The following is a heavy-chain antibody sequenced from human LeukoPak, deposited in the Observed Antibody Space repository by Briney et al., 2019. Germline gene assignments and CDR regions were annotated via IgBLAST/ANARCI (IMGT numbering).Heavy chain of an antibody. CDR1: GGSISSGGYY. CDR2: IYYSGST. D-gene: IGHD3-3*01. Sequence: PSQTLSLTCTVSGGSISSGGYYWSWIRQPPGKGLEWIGYIYYSGSTNYNPSLKSRVTISVDTSKNQFSLKLSSVTAADTAVYYCARGEDRTTIFGVVINWYFDLWGRGTLVTVSS. V-gene: IGHV4-61*08. J-gene: IGHJ2*01. CDR3: ARGEDRTTIFGVVINWYFDL.